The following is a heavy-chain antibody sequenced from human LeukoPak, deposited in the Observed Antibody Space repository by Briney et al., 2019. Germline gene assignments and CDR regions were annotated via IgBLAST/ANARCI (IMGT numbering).Heavy chain of an antibody. J-gene: IGHJ3*02. CDR1: GGSISSSSYY. CDR2: IYTSGST. D-gene: IGHD3-10*01. CDR3: ARLRIYGVAYMVRGVKSAFDI. Sequence: PSETLSLTCTVSGGSISSSSYYWSWIRQPAGKGLEWIGRIYTSGSTYYNPSLKSRVTISVDTSKNQFSLKLSSVTAADTAVYYCARLRIYGVAYMVRGVKSAFDIWGQGTMVTVSS. V-gene: IGHV4-61*02.